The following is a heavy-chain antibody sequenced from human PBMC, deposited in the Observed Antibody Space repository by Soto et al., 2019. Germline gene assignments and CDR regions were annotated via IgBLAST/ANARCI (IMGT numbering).Heavy chain of an antibody. J-gene: IGHJ4*02. Sequence: PSETLSLTCGVLGGSFRGYYWSWIRQPPGKGLEWIGEINHSGSTNYNPSLKSRVTISVDTSKNQFSLKLSSVTAADTAVYYCARGYCSGGSCYPIVYWGQGTLVTVSS. CDR1: GGSFRGYY. CDR3: ARGYCSGGSCYPIVY. CDR2: INHSGST. V-gene: IGHV4-34*01. D-gene: IGHD2-15*01.